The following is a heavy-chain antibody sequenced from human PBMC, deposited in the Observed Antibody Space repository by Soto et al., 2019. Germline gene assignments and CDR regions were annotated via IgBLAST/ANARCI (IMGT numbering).Heavy chain of an antibody. V-gene: IGHV4-4*02. D-gene: IGHD6-13*01. CDR2: IYHSGST. CDR3: ARLNTAQYSSSWSYYYYYGMDV. J-gene: IGHJ6*02. Sequence: PSETLSLTCAVSGGSISSSNWWSWVRQPPGKGLGWIGEIYHSGSTNYNPSLKSRVTISVDKSKNQFSLKLSSVTAADTAVYYCARLNTAQYSSSWSYYYYYGMDVWGQGTTVTVSS. CDR1: GGSISSSNW.